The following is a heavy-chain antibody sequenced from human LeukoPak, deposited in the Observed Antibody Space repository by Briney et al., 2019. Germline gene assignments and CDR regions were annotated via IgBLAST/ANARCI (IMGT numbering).Heavy chain of an antibody. CDR2: IIGSGGHT. CDR1: GFTFSSYG. J-gene: IGHJ4*02. D-gene: IGHD3-10*01. Sequence: GGSLRLSCAASGFTFSSYGMSWVRQAPGEGLEWVSAIIGSGGHTYHADSAKGRLTISRDNSKNTMYLQRNSRRAEDTAVYYCAKDGAYYVSGSYSGCWGQGTLVTVSS. CDR3: AKDGAYYVSGSYSGC. V-gene: IGHV3-23*01.